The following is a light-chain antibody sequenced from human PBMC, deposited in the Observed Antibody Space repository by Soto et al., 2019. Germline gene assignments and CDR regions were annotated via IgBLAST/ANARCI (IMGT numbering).Light chain of an antibody. Sequence: QAVVTQEPSLTVSPGGTVTLTCGSNTGAVTSSHYPYWFQQKPGQAPRTLIYDTSNKHSWTPARFSGSLLGGKGALTLSGAQPEDEAEYYCLLYYSGIRVFGGGTKLTVL. V-gene: IGLV7-46*01. CDR2: DTS. J-gene: IGLJ3*02. CDR1: TGAVTSSHY. CDR3: LLYYSGIRV.